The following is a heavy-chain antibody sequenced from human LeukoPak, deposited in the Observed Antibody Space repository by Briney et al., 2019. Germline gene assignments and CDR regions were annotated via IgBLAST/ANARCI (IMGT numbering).Heavy chain of an antibody. V-gene: IGHV4-31*03. CDR1: GGSISSGGYY. D-gene: IGHD4-17*01. CDR3: ASERGYGDYVGEC. Sequence: SETLSLTCTVSGGSISSGGYYWSWIRQHPGKGLEWIGYIYYSGSTYYNPSLKSRVTISVDTSKNQFSLKLSSVTAADTAVYYCASERGYGDYVGECWGQGTLVTVSS. CDR2: IYYSGST. J-gene: IGHJ4*02.